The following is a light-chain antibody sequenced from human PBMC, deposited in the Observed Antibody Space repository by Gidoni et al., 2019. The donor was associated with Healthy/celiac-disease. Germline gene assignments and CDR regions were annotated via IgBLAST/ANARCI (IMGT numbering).Light chain of an antibody. CDR1: HSISSY. CDR2: AAS. CDR3: QQSYSTHRT. Sequence: QLTPFPSSLSASVGDRVTITFLASHSISSYLTWYQQKPGKAPKLLIYAASSLQSEVPSRFSGSGSGTYFTLAISSLQPEDFATYYCQQSYSTHRTFGQGTRVEIK. V-gene: IGKV1-39*01. J-gene: IGKJ1*01.